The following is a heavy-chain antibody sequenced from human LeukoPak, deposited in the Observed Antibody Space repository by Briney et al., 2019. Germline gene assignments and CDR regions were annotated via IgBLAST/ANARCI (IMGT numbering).Heavy chain of an antibody. V-gene: IGHV1-46*01. Sequence: ASVKVSCKASGYTFTSYYMHWVRQAPGQGLEWMGIINPSGGSTSYAQKFQGRVTMTRDTSTSTVYMELSSLRSEDTAVYYCARDMFVPAAPQINWFDPWGQGTLVTVSS. CDR1: GYTFTSYY. J-gene: IGHJ5*02. CDR3: ARDMFVPAAPQINWFDP. D-gene: IGHD2-2*01. CDR2: INPSGGST.